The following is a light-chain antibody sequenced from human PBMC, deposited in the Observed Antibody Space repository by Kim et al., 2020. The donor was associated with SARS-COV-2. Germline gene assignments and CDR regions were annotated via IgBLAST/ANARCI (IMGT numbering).Light chain of an antibody. CDR1: QSVLYSSNNRNY. J-gene: IGKJ2*01. Sequence: TATINCKSSQSVLYSSNNRNYLAWFQQKPGQPPKLLFYWASNRTAGVPDRFSSSGSGTDFTLPISSLQAEDVAVYYCQQYFSSPYTFGQGTKLEI. CDR2: WAS. V-gene: IGKV4-1*01. CDR3: QQYFSSPYT.